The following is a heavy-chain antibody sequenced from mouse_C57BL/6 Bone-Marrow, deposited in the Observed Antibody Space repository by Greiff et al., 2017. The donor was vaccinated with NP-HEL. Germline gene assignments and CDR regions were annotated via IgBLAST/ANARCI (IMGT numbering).Heavy chain of an antibody. J-gene: IGHJ1*03. CDR2: INYDGSST. V-gene: IGHV5-16*01. D-gene: IGHD2-4*01. CDR3: ARRGVYYDIWYFDV. CDR1: GFTFSDYY. Sequence: DVMLVESEGGLVQPGRSMKLSCTASGFTFSDYYMAWVRQVPEKGLEWVANINYDGSSTYYLDSLKSRFIISRDNAKNILYLQIGSLKSEDTATYYCARRGVYYDIWYFDVWGTGTTVTVSS.